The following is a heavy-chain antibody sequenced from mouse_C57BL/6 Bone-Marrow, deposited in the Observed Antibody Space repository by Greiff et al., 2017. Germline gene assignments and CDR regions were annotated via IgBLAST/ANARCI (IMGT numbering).Heavy chain of an antibody. J-gene: IGHJ1*03. CDR1: GFTFSDYY. CDR2: ISNGGGST. V-gene: IGHV5-12*01. Sequence: EVQLVESGGGLVQPGGSLKLSCAASGFTFSDYYMYWVRQTPEKRLEWVAYISNGGGSTYYPDTVKGRFTISRDNAKNTLYLQMSRLKSEDTAMYYCARHRYYYGSIWYFDVWGTGTTVTVSS. CDR3: ARHRYYYGSIWYFDV. D-gene: IGHD1-1*01.